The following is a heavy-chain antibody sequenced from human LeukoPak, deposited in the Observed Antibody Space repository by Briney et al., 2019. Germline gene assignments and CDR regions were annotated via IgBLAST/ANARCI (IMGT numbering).Heavy chain of an antibody. J-gene: IGHJ4*02. CDR1: GYTLTELS. CDR2: MNPNSGNT. Sequence: ASVKVSCKVSGYTLTELSMHWVRQAPGKGLEWMGRMNPNSGNTGYAQKFQGRVTMTRNTSISTAYMELSSLRSEDTAVYYCARGRAGYFDYWGQGTLVTVSS. V-gene: IGHV1-8*01. CDR3: ARGRAGYFDY. D-gene: IGHD6-13*01.